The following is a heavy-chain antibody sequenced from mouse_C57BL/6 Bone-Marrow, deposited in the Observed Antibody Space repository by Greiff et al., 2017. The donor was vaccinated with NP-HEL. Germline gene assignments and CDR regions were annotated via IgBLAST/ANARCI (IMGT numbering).Heavy chain of an antibody. D-gene: IGHD2-14*01. V-gene: IGHV2-6-1*01. CDR2: IWSDGST. CDR1: GFSLTSYG. CDR3: ARQAYYRRGYAMDY. Sequence: VQLQESGPGLVAPSQSLSITCTVSGFSLTSYGVHWVRQPPGKGLEWLVVIWSDGSTTYNSALKSRLSISKDNSKSQVFLKMNSLQTDDTAMYYCARQAYYRRGYAMDYWGQGTSVTVSS. J-gene: IGHJ4*01.